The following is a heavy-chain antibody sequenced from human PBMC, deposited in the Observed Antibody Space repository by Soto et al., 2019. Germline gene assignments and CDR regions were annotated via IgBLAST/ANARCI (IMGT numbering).Heavy chain of an antibody. J-gene: IGHJ6*02. CDR1: GYSFTSYW. CDR3: ATTSTVTTCYYSGMDV. Sequence: GESLKISCKGSGYSFTSYWISWVRQMPGKGLEWMGRIDPSDSYTNYSPSFQGHVTISADKSISTAYLQWSSLKASDTALYYCATTSTVTTCYYSGMDVWGQGTTVTASS. V-gene: IGHV5-10-1*01. D-gene: IGHD4-17*01. CDR2: IDPSDSYT.